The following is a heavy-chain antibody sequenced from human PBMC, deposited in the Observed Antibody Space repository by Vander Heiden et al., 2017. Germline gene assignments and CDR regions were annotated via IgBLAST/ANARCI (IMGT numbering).Heavy chain of an antibody. J-gene: IGHJ4*02. CDR1: GFTVSSYA. Sequence: EVQLLESGGGLVQPGGSLRLSCAASGFTVSSYAMSWVRQAPGKGLEWVSAISGSGGSTYYADSVKGRFTISRDNSKNTLYLQMNSLRAEDTAVYYCAKEFDSRRYGSGSPAYWGQGTLVTVSS. CDR2: ISGSGGST. D-gene: IGHD3-10*01. V-gene: IGHV3-23*01. CDR3: AKEFDSRRYGSGSPAY.